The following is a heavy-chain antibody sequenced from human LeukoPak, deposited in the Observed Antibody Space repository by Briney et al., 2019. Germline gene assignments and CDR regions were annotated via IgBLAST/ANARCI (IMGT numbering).Heavy chain of an antibody. J-gene: IGHJ4*02. CDR1: GFAFSSYA. V-gene: IGHV3-23*01. D-gene: IGHD3-22*01. CDR2: ISGSGSST. Sequence: GGSLRLSCAASGFAFSSYAMSWVRQAPGKGLEWVSAISGSGSSTYSADSVKGRFTISRDNSKNTLYLQMNSLRAEDTAVYYCAKATYDSSGYAYFDFWGQGTLVTVSS. CDR3: AKATYDSSGYAYFDF.